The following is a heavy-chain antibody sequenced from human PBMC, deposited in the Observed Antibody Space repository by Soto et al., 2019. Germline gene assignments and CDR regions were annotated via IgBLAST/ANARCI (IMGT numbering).Heavy chain of an antibody. J-gene: IGHJ4*02. V-gene: IGHV4-34*01. Sequence: SETLSLTFAVYGGSFSGYYWSWIRQPPGKGLEWIGEINHSGSTNYNPSLKSRVTISVDTSKNQFSLKLSSVTAADTAVYYCARVRWYDYVWGSYRYTGYFDYWGQGTLVTVSS. CDR2: INHSGST. CDR1: GGSFSGYY. D-gene: IGHD3-16*02. CDR3: ARVRWYDYVWGSYRYTGYFDY.